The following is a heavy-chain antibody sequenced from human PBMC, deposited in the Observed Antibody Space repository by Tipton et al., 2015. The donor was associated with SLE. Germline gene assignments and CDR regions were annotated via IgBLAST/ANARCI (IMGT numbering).Heavy chain of an antibody. V-gene: IGHV4-39*07. CDR3: ARIEDFWSGRIDY. CDR2: VFYSGST. J-gene: IGHJ4*02. Sequence: TLSLTCTVSGGSLNSRFSFWGWIRQSPGEGLEWLGHVFYSGSTYYNPSLMSRVTIPRDTSKNQFSLKLIFVTAADTACYYCARIEDFWSGRIDYWGQGTLSTVSS. CDR1: GGSLNSRFSF. D-gene: IGHD3-3*01.